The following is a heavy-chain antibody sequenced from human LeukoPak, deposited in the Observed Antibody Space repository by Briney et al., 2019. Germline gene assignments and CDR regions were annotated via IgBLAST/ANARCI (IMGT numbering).Heavy chain of an antibody. CDR3: ARAGHCTNGICYTADFDY. J-gene: IGHJ4*02. CDR1: GLTFSTYA. D-gene: IGHD2-8*01. Sequence: PGGSLRLSCTASGLTFSTYAMSWVRQAPGKGLGWVSAITDSGGNTYYAAPVKGRFTISRDNSKNTLYLQMNSLRAEDTAVYYCARAGHCTNGICYTADFDYWGQGTLVTVSS. CDR2: ITDSGGNT. V-gene: IGHV3-23*01.